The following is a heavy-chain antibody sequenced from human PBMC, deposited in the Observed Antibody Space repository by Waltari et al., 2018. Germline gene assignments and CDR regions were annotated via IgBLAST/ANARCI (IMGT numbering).Heavy chain of an antibody. D-gene: IGHD1-1*01. CDR1: GYSFTRYW. CDR3: ARQVHSVEAHAFDI. Sequence: EVQLVQSGAEVKKPGESLKISCKGSGYSFTRYWTGWVGPGPGKGLEWMGIIYPGDSDTRYSPSFQGQVTISADKSISTAYLQWSSLKASDTAMYYCARQVHSVEAHAFDIWGQGTMVTVSS. CDR2: IYPGDSDT. V-gene: IGHV5-51*01. J-gene: IGHJ3*02.